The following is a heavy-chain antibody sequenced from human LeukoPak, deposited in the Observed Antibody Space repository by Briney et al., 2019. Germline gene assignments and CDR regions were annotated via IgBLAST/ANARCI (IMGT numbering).Heavy chain of an antibody. J-gene: IGHJ3*02. CDR1: GFTFSTYW. Sequence: GGSLRLSCAASGFTFSTYWMHWVRQAPGKGLEWVSGINWNGGSTGYADSVKGRFTISRDNAKNSLYLQMNSLRAEDTALYYCARDMVRGVNHDAFDIWGQGTMVTVSS. V-gene: IGHV3-20*04. CDR2: INWNGGST. D-gene: IGHD3-10*01. CDR3: ARDMVRGVNHDAFDI.